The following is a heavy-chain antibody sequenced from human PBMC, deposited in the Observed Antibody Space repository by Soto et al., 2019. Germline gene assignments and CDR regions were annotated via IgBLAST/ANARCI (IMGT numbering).Heavy chain of an antibody. Sequence: EVQLVESGGGLVKPGESLRLSCAASGFTFSNAWMNWVRQAPGKGLEWVGRIKSKTDGGTKDYAAPVKGRFTISRDDSKNTLYLQMNSLKTEDTAVYYCTTSVSTARRYYYYDMDVWGQGTTVTVSS. V-gene: IGHV3-15*07. CDR1: GFTFSNAW. J-gene: IGHJ6*02. CDR2: IKSKTDGGTK. D-gene: IGHD4-17*01. CDR3: TTSVSTARRYYYYDMDV.